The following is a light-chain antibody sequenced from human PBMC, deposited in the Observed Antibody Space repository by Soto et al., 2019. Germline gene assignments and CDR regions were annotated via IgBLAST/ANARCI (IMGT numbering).Light chain of an antibody. V-gene: IGKV3-20*01. CDR2: DAS. J-gene: IGKJ5*01. CDR3: EGYGSAPST. Sequence: CSISQSVSSSYLAWYQQTPGQAPRLLVSDASSRATGIPDRFSGSAPGTDYNLTLRSLQPGYSAMPNCEGYGSAPSTVGEGTRLEIK. CDR1: QSVSSSY.